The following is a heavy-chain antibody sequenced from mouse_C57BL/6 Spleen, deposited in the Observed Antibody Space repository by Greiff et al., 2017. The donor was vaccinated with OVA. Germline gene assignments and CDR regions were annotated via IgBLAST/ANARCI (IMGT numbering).Heavy chain of an antibody. CDR2: IDPSDSET. J-gene: IGHJ4*01. D-gene: IGHD1-1*01. CDR1: GYTFTSYW. Sequence: QVHVKQPGAELVRPGSSVKLSCKASGYTFTSYWMHWVKQRPIQGLEWIGNIDPSDSETHYNQKFKDKATLTVDKSSSTAYLQLSSLTSEDSAVDYCARSYDCGSSSIYYMDYWGQGTSVTVSA. V-gene: IGHV1-52*01. CDR3: ARSYDCGSSSIYYMDY.